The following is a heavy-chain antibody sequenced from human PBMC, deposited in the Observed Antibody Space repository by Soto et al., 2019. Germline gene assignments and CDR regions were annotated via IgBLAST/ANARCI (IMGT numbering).Heavy chain of an antibody. CDR2: INDGNGNT. V-gene: IGHV1-3*01. CDR1: GYTFTSYA. J-gene: IGHJ4*02. CDR3: ARVSGWYHLDY. D-gene: IGHD6-19*01. Sequence: ASVKVSCKASGYTFTSYAMHWVRQAPGQRLEWMGWINDGNGNTKYSQKFQGRVTITRDTSASTAYMELSSLRSEDTAGYYCARVSGWYHLDYWGQGTLVTVSS.